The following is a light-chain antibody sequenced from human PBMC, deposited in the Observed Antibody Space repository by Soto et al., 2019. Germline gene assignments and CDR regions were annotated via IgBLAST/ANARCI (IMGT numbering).Light chain of an antibody. CDR2: GAS. Sequence: EIVLTQSPGTLSLSPGERATLSCRASQIVYSSYLAWYQQKPGQAPRLLIYGASSRITGIPDRFSGSGSGTDFTLTISRLEPEDFAVYYCQQYGDSPRTFGGGTKVEIK. CDR1: QIVYSSY. J-gene: IGKJ4*01. V-gene: IGKV3-20*01. CDR3: QQYGDSPRT.